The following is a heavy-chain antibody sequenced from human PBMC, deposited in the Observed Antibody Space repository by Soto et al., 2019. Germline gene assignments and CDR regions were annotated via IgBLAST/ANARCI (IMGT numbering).Heavy chain of an antibody. CDR1: GYTCTTYG. Sequence: ASVKVSCKASGYTCTTYGITCVRQSPLQGLEWMGCISAYNGDTNYAQKLQGRLTMTTDTSTSTAYMELRSLRSDDTAVYYCARDHCGGDCYPDPYDYWGQGTLVTVSS. J-gene: IGHJ4*02. CDR3: ARDHCGGDCYPDPYDY. CDR2: ISAYNGDT. D-gene: IGHD2-21*02. V-gene: IGHV1-18*01.